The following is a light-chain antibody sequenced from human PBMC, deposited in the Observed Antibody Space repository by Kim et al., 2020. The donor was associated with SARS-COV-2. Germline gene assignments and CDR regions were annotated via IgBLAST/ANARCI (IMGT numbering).Light chain of an antibody. Sequence: DIQMTQSPSSLSSSVGDRVTITCRASQSITSYLNWYQQKPGKAPELLISAISSLQSGVPSRFSGSGSGTHFTLTISSLQPEDFATYYCQQGHSIPWTFGQGTKVDIK. CDR3: QQGHSIPWT. CDR2: AIS. V-gene: IGKV1-39*01. CDR1: QSITSY. J-gene: IGKJ1*01.